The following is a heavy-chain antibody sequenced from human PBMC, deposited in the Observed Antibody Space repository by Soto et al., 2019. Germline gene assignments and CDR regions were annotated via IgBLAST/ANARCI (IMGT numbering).Heavy chain of an antibody. CDR2: IDTDGGGT. J-gene: IGHJ4*02. CDR3: ATVFDV. Sequence: EVQLVESGGGLVQPGVSLRVSCAASGFTFRSHRIHWVRQAPGKGLEWVSRIDTDGGGTSYADSVKGRFTISTDNAENTVYLQMNGLRVEDTAVYYCATVFDVWGQGTLVTVSS. CDR1: GFTFRSHR. V-gene: IGHV3-74*01. D-gene: IGHD4-17*01.